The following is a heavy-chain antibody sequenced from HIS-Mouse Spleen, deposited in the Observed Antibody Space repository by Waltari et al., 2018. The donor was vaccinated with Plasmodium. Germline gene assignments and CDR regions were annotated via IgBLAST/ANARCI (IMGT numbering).Heavy chain of an antibody. V-gene: IGHV4-34*01. CDR2: INHSGST. CDR3: ARGGASSWGDY. Sequence: QVQLQQWAAGLLKPSETLSLTCAVYAWSFSGSYWTWIRQPPGKGLEWIGEINHSGSTNYNPSLKSRVTISVDTSKNQFSLKLSSVTAADTAVYYCARGGASSWGDYWGQGTLVTVSS. J-gene: IGHJ4*02. D-gene: IGHD6-13*01. CDR1: AWSFSGSY.